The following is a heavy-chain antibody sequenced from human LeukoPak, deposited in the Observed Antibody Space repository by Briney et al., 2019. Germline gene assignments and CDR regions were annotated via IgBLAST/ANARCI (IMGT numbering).Heavy chain of an antibody. Sequence: GGSLRLSCAASGFTVSSNYMSWVRQAPGKGLEWVSVIYSGGSTYYADSVKGRFTISRDNSKNTLYLQMNSLRAEDTAVYYCAKDQKGYSYNFDYWGQGTLVTVSS. CDR2: IYSGGST. J-gene: IGHJ4*02. V-gene: IGHV3-66*02. D-gene: IGHD5-18*01. CDR1: GFTVSSNY. CDR3: AKDQKGYSYNFDY.